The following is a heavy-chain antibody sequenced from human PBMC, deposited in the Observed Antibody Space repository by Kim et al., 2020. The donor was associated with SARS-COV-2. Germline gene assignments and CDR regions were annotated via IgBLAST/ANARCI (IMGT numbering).Heavy chain of an antibody. J-gene: IGHJ4*02. V-gene: IGHV3-43*01. D-gene: IGHD6-6*01. Sequence: YADSWKGRFPISRDNSDNSLYLQMNSLRTEETALYYCAQDGSSSSGPFDYWGQGTLVTVSS. CDR3: AQDGSSSSGPFDY.